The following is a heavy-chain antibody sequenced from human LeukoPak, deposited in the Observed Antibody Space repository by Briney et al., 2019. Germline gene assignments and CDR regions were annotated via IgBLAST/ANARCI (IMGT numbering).Heavy chain of an antibody. V-gene: IGHV3-66*01. Sequence: PGGSLRLSCAASGFTFSSYSMNWVRQAPGKGLEWVSLIYSGGTTHYADSVKGRFTISRDNSKNTLYLQMNSLGVDDTAVYYCARDPPAVAANTYGWGQGTLVTVSS. CDR1: GFTFSSYS. CDR2: IYSGGTT. D-gene: IGHD6-6*01. J-gene: IGHJ4*02. CDR3: ARDPPAVAANTYG.